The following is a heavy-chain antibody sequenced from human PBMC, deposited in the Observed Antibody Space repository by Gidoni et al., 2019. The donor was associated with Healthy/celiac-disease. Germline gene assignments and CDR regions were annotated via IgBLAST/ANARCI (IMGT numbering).Heavy chain of an antibody. V-gene: IGHV4-34*01. D-gene: IGHD3-22*01. CDR2: INHSGST. CDR1: GGSFSGYY. CDR3: ASCPLYRRRKRYYYDSDYYGMDV. J-gene: IGHJ6*02. Sequence: QVQLQQWGAGLLKPSETLSLTCAVYGGSFSGYYWSWIRQPPGKGLEWIGEINHSGSTNYNPSLKSRVTISVDTSKNQFSLKLSSVTAADTAVYYCASCPLYRRRKRYYYDSDYYGMDVWGQGTTVTVSS.